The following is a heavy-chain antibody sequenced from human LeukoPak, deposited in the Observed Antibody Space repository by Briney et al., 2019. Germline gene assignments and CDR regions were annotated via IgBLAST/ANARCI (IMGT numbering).Heavy chain of an antibody. CDR1: GFTFSSYW. CDR2: MSDSGVST. V-gene: IGHV3-23*01. Sequence: GGSLRLSCAASGFTFSSYWMSWVRQAPGKGLEWVSGMSDSGVSTYYADSVKGRFTISRDNSRNTLYLQMNSLRAEDTAIYYCAGGEETAMFDYWGQGTLVTVSS. D-gene: IGHD2-2*01. J-gene: IGHJ4*02. CDR3: AGGEETAMFDY.